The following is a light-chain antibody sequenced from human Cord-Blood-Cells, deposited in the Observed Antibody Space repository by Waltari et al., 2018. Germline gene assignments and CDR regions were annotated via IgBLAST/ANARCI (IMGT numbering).Light chain of an antibody. Sequence: QSALTQPASVSGSPGQSLTISCTGTSSDVGGSNYVSWYQQHPGTAPKLMIYAVSNRPCGVSSRLSGSKAGNTASLTISGRQAEDEADYFCSSYTSSWVFGGGTKLTVL. V-gene: IGLV2-14*01. CDR1: SSDVGGSNY. CDR2: AVS. CDR3: SSYTSSWV. J-gene: IGLJ3*02.